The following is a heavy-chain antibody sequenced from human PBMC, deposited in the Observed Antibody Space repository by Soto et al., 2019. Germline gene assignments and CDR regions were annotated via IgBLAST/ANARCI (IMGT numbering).Heavy chain of an antibody. J-gene: IGHJ4*02. CDR2: ISGSGART. D-gene: IGHD6-19*01. CDR1: GFTFSSYA. CDR3: ASRRSSGWLLPFDY. V-gene: IGHV3-23*01. Sequence: EVQLLESGGGLVQPGGSLRLSCAASGFTFSSYAMSWVRQAPGKGLEWVSGISGSGARTYYADSVKGRFTISRDNSKNTLYLQMDSLRAWDTALFYCASRRSSGWLLPFDYWGQGTLVTVSS.